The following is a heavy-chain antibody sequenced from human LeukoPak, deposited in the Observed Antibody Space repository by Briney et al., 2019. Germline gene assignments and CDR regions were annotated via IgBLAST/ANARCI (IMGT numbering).Heavy chain of an antibody. D-gene: IGHD6-13*01. J-gene: IGHJ4*02. Sequence: ASVKVSCKASGYAFTSYAINWVRQAPGQGLEWMGWINTNTGNPTYAQGFRGRFAFSLDTSATTAYVQISSLTAEDTAVYYCARFSSNSLTLDYWGQGTLVTASS. CDR1: GYAFTSYA. V-gene: IGHV7-4-1*02. CDR3: ARFSSNSLTLDY. CDR2: INTNTGNP.